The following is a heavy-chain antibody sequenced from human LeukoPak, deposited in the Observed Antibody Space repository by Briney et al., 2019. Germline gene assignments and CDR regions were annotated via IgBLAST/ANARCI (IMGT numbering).Heavy chain of an antibody. J-gene: IGHJ4*02. CDR2: ISSISTYI. Sequence: GGSLRLSGAASGFTFSTYSMNWVRQAPGKGLEWVSSISSISTYIYYADSVKGRFTISRDNAKNSLYLQMNSLRAGDTAVYYCAGSYSTGLYYFDYWGQGTLVTVSS. V-gene: IGHV3-21*01. CDR1: GFTFSTYS. D-gene: IGHD6-19*01. CDR3: AGSYSTGLYYFDY.